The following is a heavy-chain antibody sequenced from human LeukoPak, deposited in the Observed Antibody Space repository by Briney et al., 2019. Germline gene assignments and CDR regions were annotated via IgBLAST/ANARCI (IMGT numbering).Heavy chain of an antibody. CDR3: AEERYGGGY. CDR1: GGSFSGYY. J-gene: IGHJ4*02. D-gene: IGHD4-23*01. Sequence: SETLSLTCAVYGGSFSGYYWSWIRQPPGKGLEWIGEINHSGSTNYNPSLKSRVTISVDTSKNQFSLKLSSVTAAHTAVYYCAEERYGGGYWGQGTLVTVSS. V-gene: IGHV4-34*01. CDR2: INHSGST.